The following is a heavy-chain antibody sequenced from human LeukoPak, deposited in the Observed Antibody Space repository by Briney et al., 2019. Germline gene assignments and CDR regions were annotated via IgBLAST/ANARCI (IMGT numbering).Heavy chain of an antibody. CDR2: IYYSGST. D-gene: IGHD4-23*01. CDR1: GGSISSSSYY. Sequence: SETLSLTCTVSGGSISSSSYYWGWIRQPPGKGLEWIGSIYYSGSTYYNPSLKSRVTISVDTSKNQFSLKLSSVTAADTAVYYCARPRVTHNWFDPWGQGTLVTVSS. CDR3: ARPRVTHNWFDP. V-gene: IGHV4-39*01. J-gene: IGHJ5*02.